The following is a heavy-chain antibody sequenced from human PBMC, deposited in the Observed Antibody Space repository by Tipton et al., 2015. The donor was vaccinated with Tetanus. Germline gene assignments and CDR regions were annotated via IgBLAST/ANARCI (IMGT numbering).Heavy chain of an antibody. CDR3: ARDYGITWGGMGYYYGMDV. CDR1: GDSLSNGDYY. D-gene: IGHD3-16*01. V-gene: IGHV4-30-4*01. J-gene: IGHJ6*02. CDR2: IYYSGST. Sequence: TLSLTCTVSGDSLSNGDYYWSWIRQPPGKGLESIGYIYYSGSTYYNPSLKSRVTISVDTSKNQFSLRLSSVTAADTAVYYCARDYGITWGGMGYYYGMDVWGQGTTVTVSS.